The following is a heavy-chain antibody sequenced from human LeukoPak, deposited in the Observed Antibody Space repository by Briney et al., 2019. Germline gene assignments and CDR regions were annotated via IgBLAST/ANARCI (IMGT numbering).Heavy chain of an antibody. V-gene: IGHV3-48*01. J-gene: IGHJ6*04. Sequence: GRSLRLSCAASGFTFSIYSMKWVSHAPGKGWVWVSYISSSSSTIYYADSVKGRFTISRDNAKNSLYLQMNSLRAEDTAVYYCAELGITMIGGVWGKGTTVTISS. CDR2: ISSSSSTI. D-gene: IGHD3-10*02. CDR3: AELGITMIGGV. CDR1: GFTFSIYS.